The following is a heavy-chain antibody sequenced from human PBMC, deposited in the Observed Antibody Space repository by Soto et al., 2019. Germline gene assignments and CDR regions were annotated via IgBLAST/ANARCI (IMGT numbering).Heavy chain of an antibody. CDR3: ARHGRQWLVHDY. CDR2: IYNSGRT. V-gene: IGHV4-59*08. D-gene: IGHD6-19*01. J-gene: IGHJ4*02. CDR1: GGSIDSYY. Sequence: QVQLQESGPGLVKPSETLSLTCTVSGGSIDSYYWSWIRQPPGKGLEWIGYIYNSGRTNYNPSLTSRVTISVDTSQNQISVKLSSVTAADTAVYYCARHGRQWLVHDYWGQGTLVTVSS.